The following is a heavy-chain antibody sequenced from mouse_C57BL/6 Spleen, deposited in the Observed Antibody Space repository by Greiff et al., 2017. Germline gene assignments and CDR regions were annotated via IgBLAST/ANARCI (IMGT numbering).Heavy chain of an antibody. J-gene: IGHJ3*01. CDR2: IDPSDSYT. V-gene: IGHV1-59*01. CDR3: ARNYGSLFAY. D-gene: IGHD1-1*01. CDR1: GYTFTSYW. Sequence: QVQLQQSGAELVRPGTSVKLSCKASGYTFTSYWMHWVKQRPGQGLEWIGVIDPSDSYTNYNQKFKGKATLTVDTSSSTAYMQLSSLTSEDSAVYYCARNYGSLFAYWGQGTLVTVSA.